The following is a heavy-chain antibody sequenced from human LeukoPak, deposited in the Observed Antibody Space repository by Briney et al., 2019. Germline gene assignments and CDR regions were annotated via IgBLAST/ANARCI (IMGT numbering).Heavy chain of an antibody. CDR2: INTSAATT. J-gene: IGHJ4*02. D-gene: IGHD3-3*01. V-gene: IGHV1-46*01. CDR1: GYSFSRYY. Sequence: GASVKVSCKTSGYSFSRYYIHWVRQAPGQGLEWVGIINTSAATTRYGQKFKGRVTATRDTSTSTVYMEMSSLKSEDTAIYYCASPVKYYDTWSGYPPFDYWGQGTLVTVSS. CDR3: ASPVKYYDTWSGYPPFDY.